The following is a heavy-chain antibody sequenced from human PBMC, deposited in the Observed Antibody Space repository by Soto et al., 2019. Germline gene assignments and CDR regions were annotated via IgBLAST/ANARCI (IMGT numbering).Heavy chain of an antibody. V-gene: IGHV3-74*01. Sequence: PGGSLRLSCAASGFTFSSYWMHWVRQAPGKGLVWVSRINSDGSSTSYADSVKGRFTISRDNAKNTLYLQMNSLRAEDTAVYYCAREPTYLLGLGYYYYGMDVWGQWTPVTVSS. CDR3: AREPTYLLGLGYYYYGMDV. D-gene: IGHD2-2*01. CDR1: GFTFSSYW. CDR2: INSDGSST. J-gene: IGHJ6*02.